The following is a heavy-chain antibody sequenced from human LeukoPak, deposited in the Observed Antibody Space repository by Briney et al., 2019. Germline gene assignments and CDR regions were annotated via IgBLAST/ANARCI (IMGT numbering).Heavy chain of an antibody. V-gene: IGHV4-59*01. D-gene: IGHD3-10*01. CDR3: ARGITMVRGVPLNWFDP. CDR1: GGSISSYY. Sequence: SETLSLTCTVSGGSISSYYWSWIRQPPGKGLEWIGYIFYSGSTNYNPSLKSRVTISVDTSKNQFSLKLSSVTAADTAVYYCARGITMVRGVPLNWFDPWGQGTLVTVSS. CDR2: IFYSGST. J-gene: IGHJ5*02.